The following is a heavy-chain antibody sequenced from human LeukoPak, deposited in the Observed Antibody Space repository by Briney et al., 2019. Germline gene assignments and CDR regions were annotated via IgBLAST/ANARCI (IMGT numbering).Heavy chain of an antibody. CDR3: AHTRYCSGGSCYYFDY. D-gene: IGHD2-15*01. CDR2: IYWDDDK. Sequence: SGPTLVKPTQTLTLTCTFSGFSLSSSGVGVGWIRQPPGKALEWLALIYWDDDKRYSPSLKNRLTITKDTSTNQVFLTMTNMDPVDSGTYSCAHTRYCSGGSCYYFDYWGQGTLVTVSS. J-gene: IGHJ4*02. CDR1: GFSLSSSGVG. V-gene: IGHV2-5*02.